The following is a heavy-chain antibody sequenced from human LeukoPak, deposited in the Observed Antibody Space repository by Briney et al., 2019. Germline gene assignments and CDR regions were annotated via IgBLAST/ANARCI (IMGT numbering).Heavy chain of an antibody. D-gene: IGHD3-9*01. Sequence: ASVKVSCKASGYTFTSYDINWVRQATGQGLEWMGWMNPNSGNTGYAQKFQGRVTMTRNTSISTAYMELSSLRSEDTAVYYCASFNYDNDKGGYYYYGMDVWGQGTTVTVSS. CDR2: MNPNSGNT. CDR3: ASFNYDNDKGGYYYYGMDV. V-gene: IGHV1-8*01. J-gene: IGHJ6*02. CDR1: GYTFTSYD.